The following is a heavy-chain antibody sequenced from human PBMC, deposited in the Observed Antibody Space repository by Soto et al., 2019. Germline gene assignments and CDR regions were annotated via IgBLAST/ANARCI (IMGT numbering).Heavy chain of an antibody. J-gene: IGHJ4*02. D-gene: IGHD3-10*01. Sequence: QVQLQESGPGLVKPSETLSLTCAVSGGSIGTYYWNWIRQPAGKGLEWIGRITTSGTTTYNPTLKSRVYMSVDTSKNQFSLKLSSVTAADTAIYYCARDYGVSNILDYWGQGTLVTVSS. CDR2: ITTSGTT. V-gene: IGHV4-4*07. CDR1: GGSIGTYY. CDR3: ARDYGVSNILDY.